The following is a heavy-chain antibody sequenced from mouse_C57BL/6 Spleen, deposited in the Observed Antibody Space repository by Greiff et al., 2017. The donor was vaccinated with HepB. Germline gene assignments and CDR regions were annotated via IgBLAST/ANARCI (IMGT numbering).Heavy chain of an antibody. Sequence: VKLQESGAELVKPGASVKISCKASGYAFSSYWMNWVKQRPGKGLEWIGQIYPGDGDTNYNGKFKGKATLTADKSSSTAYMQLSSLTSEDSAVYFCARKITTVVTYFDYWGQGTTLTVSS. D-gene: IGHD1-1*01. J-gene: IGHJ2*01. CDR1: GYAFSSYW. V-gene: IGHV1-80*01. CDR3: ARKITTVVTYFDY. CDR2: IYPGDGDT.